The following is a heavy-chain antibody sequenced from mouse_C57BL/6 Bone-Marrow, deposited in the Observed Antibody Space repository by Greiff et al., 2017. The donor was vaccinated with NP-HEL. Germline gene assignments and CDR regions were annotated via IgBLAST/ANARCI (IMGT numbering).Heavy chain of an antibody. V-gene: IGHV1-81*01. CDR2: IYPRSGNT. Sequence: QVQLKESGAELARPGASVKLSCKASGYTFTSYGISWVKQRTGQGLEWIGEIYPRSGNTYYNEKFKGKATLTADKSSSTAYMALRSLTSEDSAVYFCARRPPTVGPCDYWGQGTTLTVSA. CDR3: ARRPPTVGPCDY. D-gene: IGHD1-1*01. J-gene: IGHJ2*01. CDR1: GYTFTSYG.